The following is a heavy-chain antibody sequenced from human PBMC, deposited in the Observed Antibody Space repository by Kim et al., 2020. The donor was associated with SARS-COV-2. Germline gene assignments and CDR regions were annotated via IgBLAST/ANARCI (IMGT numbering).Heavy chain of an antibody. CDR2: IIPIFGTA. J-gene: IGHJ6*02. V-gene: IGHV1-69*13. D-gene: IGHD3-10*01. CDR1: GGTFSSYA. CDR3: ARDDAYYYGSGPISGGYYYYGMDV. Sequence: SVKVSCKASGGTFSSYAISWVRQAPGQGLEWMGGIIPIFGTANYAQKFQGRVTITADESTSTAYMELSSLRSEDTAVYYCARDDAYYYGSGPISGGYYYYGMDVWGQGTTVTVSS.